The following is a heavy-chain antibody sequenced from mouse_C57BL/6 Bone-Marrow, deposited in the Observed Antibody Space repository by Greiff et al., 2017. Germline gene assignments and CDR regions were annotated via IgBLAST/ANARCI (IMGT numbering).Heavy chain of an antibody. CDR3: ARLQTGTAWFAY. Sequence: EVQLVESGGDLVKPGGSLKLSCAASGFTFSSSGMSWVRQTPDKRLEWVATISSGGSYTYYPDSVKGRFTISRDNAKNTLYLQMSSLKSEDTAMYYCARLQTGTAWFAYWGQGTLVTVSA. J-gene: IGHJ3*01. D-gene: IGHD4-1*01. CDR1: GFTFSSSG. CDR2: ISSGGSYT. V-gene: IGHV5-6*01.